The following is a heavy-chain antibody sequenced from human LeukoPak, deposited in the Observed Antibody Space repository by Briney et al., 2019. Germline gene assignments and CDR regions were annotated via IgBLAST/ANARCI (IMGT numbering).Heavy chain of an antibody. CDR2: ISSSGSTI. V-gene: IGHV3-11*04. J-gene: IGHJ6*02. Sequence: GGSLRLSCAASGFTFSDYYMSWIRQAPGKGLEWVSYISSSGSTIYYADSVKGRFTISRDNAKNSLYLQMNSLRAEDTAVYYCARDTSGSSYGFFDYYGMDVWGQGTTVTVSS. CDR1: GFTFSDYY. CDR3: ARDTSGSSYGFFDYYGMDV. D-gene: IGHD5-18*01.